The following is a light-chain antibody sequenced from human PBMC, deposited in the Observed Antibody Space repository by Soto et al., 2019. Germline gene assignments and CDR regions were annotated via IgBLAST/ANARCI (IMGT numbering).Light chain of an antibody. CDR3: QQYETFPYT. CDR2: QAS. V-gene: IGKV1-5*03. J-gene: IGKJ2*01. CDR1: QSVSRS. Sequence: DIQMTQSPFTLSASVQDRVTITCRASQSVSRSLAWYQQKPGTAPKLLIYQASDLESGVPLTFSGSGFGTEFTLTISRLQPEDSATYYCQQYETFPYTFGQGTKLEIK.